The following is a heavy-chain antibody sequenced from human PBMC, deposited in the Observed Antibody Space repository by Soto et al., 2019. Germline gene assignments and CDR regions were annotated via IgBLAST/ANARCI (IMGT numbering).Heavy chain of an antibody. Sequence: ASVKVSCKASGCTFRSYAISWVRQAPGQGLEWMGGIIPIFGTANYAQKFQGRVTITADKSTSTAYMELSSLRSEDTAVYYCARDKSIAARPASTDYYYGMDVWGQGTTVTVSS. CDR2: IIPIFGTA. CDR1: GCTFRSYA. J-gene: IGHJ6*02. CDR3: ARDKSIAARPASTDYYYGMDV. D-gene: IGHD6-6*01. V-gene: IGHV1-69*06.